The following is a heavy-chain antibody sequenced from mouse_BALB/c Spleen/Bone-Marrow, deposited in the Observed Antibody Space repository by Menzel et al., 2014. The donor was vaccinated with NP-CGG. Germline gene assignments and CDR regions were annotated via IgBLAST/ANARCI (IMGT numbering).Heavy chain of an antibody. V-gene: IGHV5-6-4*01. Sequence: EVQLVESGGGLVKPGGSLKLSCAASGFTFTTYTMSWVRQTPEKRLEWVATIISGGSYTYYPDSVKGRFTVSRDNAKNTLYLQMNSLKSEDTAMYYCTRAPYYNSYFDYWGQGTTLTVSS. D-gene: IGHD1-3*01. CDR2: IISGGSYT. CDR3: TRAPYYNSYFDY. CDR1: GFTFTTYT. J-gene: IGHJ2*01.